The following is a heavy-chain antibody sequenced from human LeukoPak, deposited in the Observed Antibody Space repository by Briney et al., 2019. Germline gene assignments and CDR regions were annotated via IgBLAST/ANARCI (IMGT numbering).Heavy chain of an antibody. V-gene: IGHV4-59*02. CDR2: VSNSGT. CDR1: GGSVSNSYY. CDR3: ARARGYYYDFDY. D-gene: IGHD3-22*01. Sequence: SETLSLTCTVSGGSVSNSYYWSWIRQPPGKGLEWIGYVSNSGTKYNPSLRSRVTISLDTSKNQFSLKLSSVTAADTAVYYCARARGYYYDFDYWGQGTLVTVSS. J-gene: IGHJ4*02.